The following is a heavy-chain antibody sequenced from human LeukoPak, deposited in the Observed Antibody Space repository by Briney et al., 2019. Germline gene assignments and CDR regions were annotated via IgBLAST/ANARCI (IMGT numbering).Heavy chain of an antibody. CDR2: INTNTGNP. CDR1: GYTFTSYA. D-gene: IGHD3-3*01. Sequence: ASVKVSGKASGYTFTSYAMNWVRQAPGQGLEWMGWINTNTGNPTYAQGFTGRFVFSLDTSVSTAYLQISSLKAEDTAVYFCARPGVTGGPASDYWGQGTVVTVSS. J-gene: IGHJ4*02. CDR3: ARPGVTGGPASDY. V-gene: IGHV7-4-1*02.